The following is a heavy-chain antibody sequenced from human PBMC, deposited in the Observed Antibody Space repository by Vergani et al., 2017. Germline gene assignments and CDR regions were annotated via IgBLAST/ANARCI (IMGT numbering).Heavy chain of an antibody. Sequence: QVQLVQSGAEVKKPGASVKVSCKASGYTFTSYYMHWVRQAPGQGLEWMGIINPSGGSTSYAQKFQGRVTMTRDTSTSTVYMELSSLRSEDTAVYYCARDQSVGIAARGRRFGYWGQGTLVTVSS. CDR1: GYTFTSYY. V-gene: IGHV1-46*01. CDR3: ARDQSVGIAARGRRFGY. D-gene: IGHD6-6*01. CDR2: INPSGGST. J-gene: IGHJ4*02.